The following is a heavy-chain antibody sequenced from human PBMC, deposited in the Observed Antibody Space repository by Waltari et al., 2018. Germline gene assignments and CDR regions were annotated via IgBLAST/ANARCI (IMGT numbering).Heavy chain of an antibody. J-gene: IGHJ4*02. CDR2: ISDDGGSK. CDR3: ARAGETVFGVVTRCDY. Sequence: QVHLVESGGGVVQPGRSLRLSCAASGFTFSTYSMHWVRQAPGKGLGGVARISDDGGSKNYVASVKGRFTISRDNSKNTVYLQMNSLRSEDTAVYYCARAGETVFGVVTRCDYWGQGALVTVSS. CDR1: GFTFSTYS. V-gene: IGHV3-30-3*01. D-gene: IGHD3-3*01.